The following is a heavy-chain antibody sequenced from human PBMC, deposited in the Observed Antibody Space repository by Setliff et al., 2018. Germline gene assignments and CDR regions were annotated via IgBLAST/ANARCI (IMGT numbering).Heavy chain of an antibody. CDR2: IYYTGTT. CDR1: GGYISSYY. CDR3: ARIIPAAPHKINWFDP. J-gene: IGHJ5*02. D-gene: IGHD6-13*01. V-gene: IGHV4-59*01. Sequence: PPETLSPTCTVSGGYISSYYLSWIRQPPGKGLEWIGYIYYTGTTKYNPSLRSRVTISVDTSKNQVSLKLNSMTDADTAVYYCARIIPAAPHKINWFDPWGQGTLVTVS.